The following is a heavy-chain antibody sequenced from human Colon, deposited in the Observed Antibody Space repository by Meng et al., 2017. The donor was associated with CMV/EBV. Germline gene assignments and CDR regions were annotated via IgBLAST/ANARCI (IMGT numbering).Heavy chain of an antibody. CDR1: GDYITGLRFC. J-gene: IGHJ2*01. D-gene: IGHD5-24*01. CDR3: ARMALHWYFDL. Sequence: SSQRIVGPSETLSLTCTLSGDYITGLRFCRGWIRQPAWKGLDGIAIIYYTGNDYHNPSLKSRVTISIDTSNNQFSLRLTSVTAADTAVYYCARMALHWYFDLWGRGTLVTVSS. CDR2: IYYTGND. V-gene: IGHV4-39*07.